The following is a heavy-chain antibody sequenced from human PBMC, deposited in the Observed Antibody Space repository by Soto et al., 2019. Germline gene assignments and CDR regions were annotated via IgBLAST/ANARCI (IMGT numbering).Heavy chain of an antibody. D-gene: IGHD2-15*01. CDR3: AKDFQGSVADAFDI. CDR2: ISGSGGST. J-gene: IGHJ3*02. Sequence: GGSLRLSCAASGFTFARYAMTWVRQAPGKGLEWVSSISGSGGSTYYVDSVKGRFTISRDNSKNTLYLQMSSLRAEDTAVYYCAKDFQGSVADAFDIWGQGTMVTVSS. CDR1: GFTFARYA. V-gene: IGHV3-23*01.